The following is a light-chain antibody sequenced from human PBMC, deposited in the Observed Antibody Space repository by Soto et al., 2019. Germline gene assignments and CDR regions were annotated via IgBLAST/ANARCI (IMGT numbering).Light chain of an antibody. V-gene: IGKV4-1*01. CDR1: QSVFYSSNNKNY. J-gene: IGKJ3*01. CDR3: QQYYSTPFT. CDR2: WAS. Sequence: DIVMTQSPDSLAVSLGERATINCKSSQSVFYSSNNKNYLAWYQQKPGQPPNLLIYWASTRESGVPDRFSGSGSGTDFSLTISSLQAEDVAVYYCQQYYSTPFTFGPGTKVDIQ.